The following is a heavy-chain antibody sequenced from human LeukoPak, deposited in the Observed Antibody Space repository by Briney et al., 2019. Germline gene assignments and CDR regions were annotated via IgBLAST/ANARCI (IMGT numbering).Heavy chain of an antibody. Sequence: SETLSLTCAVYGGSFSSYYWSWIRQPPGKGLEWIGEINHSGSTNYNPSLKSRVTISVDTSKNQFSLKLSSVTAADTAVYYCARIRYDYVWGSYRSSHFDYWGQGTLVTVSS. V-gene: IGHV4-34*01. D-gene: IGHD3-16*02. CDR1: GGSFSSYY. CDR2: INHSGST. CDR3: ARIRYDYVWGSYRSSHFDY. J-gene: IGHJ4*02.